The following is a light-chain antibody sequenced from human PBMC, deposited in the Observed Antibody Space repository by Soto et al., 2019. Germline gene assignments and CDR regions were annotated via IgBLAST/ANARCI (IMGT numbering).Light chain of an antibody. CDR3: QSSDDSLSVHYG. J-gene: IGLJ1*01. V-gene: IGLV1-40*01. CDR2: GNT. Sequence: QSVLTQPPSVSGAPGQRVTISCTGSSSNIGSTYDVQWYQQLPGTAPKLLIHGNTDRPSGVPDRFSGSKSGTSASLAITGLQADVESDYYCQSSDDSLSVHYGFGTGTKVTVL. CDR1: SSNIGSTYD.